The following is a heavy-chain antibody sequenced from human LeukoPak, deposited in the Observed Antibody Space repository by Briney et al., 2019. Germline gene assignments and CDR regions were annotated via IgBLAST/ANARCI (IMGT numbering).Heavy chain of an antibody. Sequence: PGGSLRLSCAASGFTFSSYEMNWVRQAPGEGLEWVSGISPNGVITYYADSVKGRFTISRDNSKGTVYLQMNSLRPEDTAVYYCAKDDAWLQYGDWGRGTLVTVSS. D-gene: IGHD5-24*01. CDR1: GFTFSSYE. V-gene: IGHV3-23*01. J-gene: IGHJ4*02. CDR2: ISPNGVIT. CDR3: AKDDAWLQYGD.